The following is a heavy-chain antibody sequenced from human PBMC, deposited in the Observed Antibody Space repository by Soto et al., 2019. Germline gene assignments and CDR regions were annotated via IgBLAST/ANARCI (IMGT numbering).Heavy chain of an antibody. CDR2: TNSDGSDT. J-gene: IGHJ4*02. CDR1: GFPFSSYW. Sequence: AGWALRLSCEASGFPFSSYWMYLVRQAPGKGLVWVSRTNSDGSDTSYADSVKGRFTISRDNAKNTLYLQMNSLRAEDTAVYYCARDRGWSLFDYWGQGTLVTVSS. V-gene: IGHV3-74*01. D-gene: IGHD6-19*01. CDR3: ARDRGWSLFDY.